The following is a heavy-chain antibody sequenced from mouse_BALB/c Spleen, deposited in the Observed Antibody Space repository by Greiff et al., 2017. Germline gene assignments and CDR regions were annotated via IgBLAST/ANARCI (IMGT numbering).Heavy chain of an antibody. V-gene: IGHV1-5*01. D-gene: IGHD1-2*01. CDR2: IYPGNSAT. CDR3: TREIGDYGYAYYAMDY. J-gene: IGHJ4*01. CDR1: GYTFTSYG. Sequence: EVQLQQSGTVLARPGASVKMSCKASGYTFTSYGMHWVKQRPGQGLEWIGAIYPGNSATSYNQKFKGKAKLTAVTSTSTAYMEHSSLTNEDSAVYYCTREIGDYGYAYYAMDYWGQGTSVTVSS.